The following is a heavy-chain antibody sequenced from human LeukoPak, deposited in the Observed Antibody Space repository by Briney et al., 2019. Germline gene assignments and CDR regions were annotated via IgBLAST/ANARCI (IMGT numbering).Heavy chain of an antibody. J-gene: IGHJ4*02. CDR1: GFTFSSYA. V-gene: IGHV4-59*01. D-gene: IGHD6-13*01. Sequence: GSLRLSCAASGFTFSSYAMSWIRQPPGKGLEWIGYIYYSGSTNYNPSLKSRVTISVDTSKNQFSLKLSSVTAADTAVYYCAREYSSSYDYWGQGTLVTVSS. CDR3: AREYSSSYDY. CDR2: IYYSGST.